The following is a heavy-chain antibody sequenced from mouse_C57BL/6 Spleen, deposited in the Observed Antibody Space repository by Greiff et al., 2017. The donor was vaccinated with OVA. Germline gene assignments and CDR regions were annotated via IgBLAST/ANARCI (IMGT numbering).Heavy chain of an antibody. D-gene: IGHD2-3*01. CDR1: GYTFTSYW. J-gene: IGHJ1*03. CDR2: IHPNSGST. CDR3: ARRYDGYEGYFDV. V-gene: IGHV1-64*01. Sequence: QVHVKQSGAELVKPGASVKLSCKASGYTFTSYWMHWVKQRPGQGLEWIGMIHPNSGSTNYNEKFKSKATLTVDKSSSTAYMQLSSLTSEDSAVYYCARRYDGYEGYFDVWGTGTTVTVSS.